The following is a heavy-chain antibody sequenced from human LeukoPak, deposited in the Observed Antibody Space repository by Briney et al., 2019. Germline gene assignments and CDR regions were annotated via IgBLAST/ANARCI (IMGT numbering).Heavy chain of an antibody. CDR1: GFTFSSYA. D-gene: IGHD3-10*01. V-gene: IGHV3-23*01. CDR2: IGATGSGT. Sequence: GGSLRLSCAASGFTFSSYAMSWVRLAPGKGLECVSGIGATGSGTYYVDSVKGRFTISRDNSKNTLYLQMSSLRADDTAVYYCAKDPRYGSGSYKDYWGQGTLVTVSS. CDR3: AKDPRYGSGSYKDY. J-gene: IGHJ4*02.